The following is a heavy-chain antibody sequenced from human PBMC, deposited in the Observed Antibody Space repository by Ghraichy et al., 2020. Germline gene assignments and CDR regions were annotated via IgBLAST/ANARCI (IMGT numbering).Heavy chain of an antibody. Sequence: SETLSLTCTVSGGSISSSSYYWGWIRQPPGKGLEWIGSIYYSGSTYYNPSLKSRVTISVDTSKNQFSLKLSSVTAADTAVYYCAREWFGELLPIDYWGQGTLVTVFS. J-gene: IGHJ4*02. CDR3: AREWFGELLPIDY. D-gene: IGHD3-10*01. CDR1: GGSISSSSYY. CDR2: IYYSGST. V-gene: IGHV4-39*02.